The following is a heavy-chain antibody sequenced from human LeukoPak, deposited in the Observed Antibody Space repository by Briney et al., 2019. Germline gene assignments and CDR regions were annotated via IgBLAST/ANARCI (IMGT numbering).Heavy chain of an antibody. J-gene: IGHJ5*02. Sequence: SETLSLTCTVSGGSLSSGTYYWYWLRQPAGTGLEWIGRIYTSGITIYHPSLKSRVTISVHTSKNQFSLKLTSVTASDTAVYYCARLPDPWGQGTLVTVSS. CDR1: GGSLSSGTYY. V-gene: IGHV4-61*02. CDR2: IYTSGIT. CDR3: ARLPDP.